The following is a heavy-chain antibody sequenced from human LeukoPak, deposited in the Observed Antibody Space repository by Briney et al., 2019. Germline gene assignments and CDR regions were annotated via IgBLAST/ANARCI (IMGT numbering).Heavy chain of an antibody. CDR2: MNPNSGNT. CDR3: ARGPINGFWSGYYTAVVDY. J-gene: IGHJ4*02. V-gene: IGHV1-8*01. D-gene: IGHD3-3*01. CDR1: GYTFTSYD. Sequence: ASVKVSCKASGYTFTSYDINWVRQATGQGLEWMGWMNPNSGNTGYAQKFQGRVTMTRNTSISTAYMELSSLRSEDTAVYYCARGPINGFWSGYYTAVVDYWGQGTLVTVSS.